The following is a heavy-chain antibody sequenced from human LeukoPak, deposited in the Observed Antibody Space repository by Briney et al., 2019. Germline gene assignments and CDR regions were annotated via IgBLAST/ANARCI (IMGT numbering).Heavy chain of an antibody. D-gene: IGHD3-10*01. CDR1: GYTFTGYY. CDR2: INPNSSGT. Sequence: GASVTVSCKASGYTFTGYYMHWVRQAPGQGLEWMGWINPNSSGTNYAQKFQGRVTMTRDTSISTAYMELSRLRSDDTAVYYCATYYYGSGSYYTNFDYWGQGTLVTVSS. V-gene: IGHV1-2*02. J-gene: IGHJ4*02. CDR3: ATYYYGSGSYYTNFDY.